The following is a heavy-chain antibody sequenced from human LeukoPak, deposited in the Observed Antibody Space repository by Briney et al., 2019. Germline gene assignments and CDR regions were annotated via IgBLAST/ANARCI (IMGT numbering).Heavy chain of an antibody. CDR2: IRYDGSNK. CDR3: AKGRIVVVAYFDY. V-gene: IGHV3-30*02. J-gene: IGHJ4*02. D-gene: IGHD3-22*01. CDR1: GFTFSSYG. Sequence: GGSLRLSCAASGFTFSSYGMHWVRQAPGKGLEWVAFIRYDGSNKYYADSVKGRFTISRDNSKNTLYLQMNSLRAEDTAVYYCAKGRIVVVAYFDYWGQGTLVTVSS.